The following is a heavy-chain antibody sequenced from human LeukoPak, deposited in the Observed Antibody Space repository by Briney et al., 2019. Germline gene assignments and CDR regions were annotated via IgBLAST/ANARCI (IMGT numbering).Heavy chain of an antibody. D-gene: IGHD3-3*01. CDR2: IYYSGST. V-gene: IGHV4-30-4*08. Sequence: SQTLSLTCTVSGGSISSGDYYWSWIRQPPGKGLEWIGYIYYSGSTYYNPSPKSRVTISVDTSKNQFSLKLSSVTAADMAVYYCARGSRVYYDFWSGYLDWFDPWGQGTLVTVSS. CDR1: GGSISSGDYY. J-gene: IGHJ5*02. CDR3: ARGSRVYYDFWSGYLDWFDP.